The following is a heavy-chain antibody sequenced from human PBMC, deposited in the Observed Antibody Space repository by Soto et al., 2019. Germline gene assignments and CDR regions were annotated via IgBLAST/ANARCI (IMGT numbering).Heavy chain of an antibody. V-gene: IGHV1-18*01. CDR2: INAYNGNT. J-gene: IGHJ1*01. Sequence: ASVKVSCKASGYTFTSYGISWVRQAPGQGLEWMGWINAYNGNTNYAQKLQGRVTMTTDTSTSTVYMELSSLRSEDTAVYYCAREYCSGGSCYLQHWGQGTLVTVSS. D-gene: IGHD2-15*01. CDR1: GYTFTSYG. CDR3: AREYCSGGSCYLQH.